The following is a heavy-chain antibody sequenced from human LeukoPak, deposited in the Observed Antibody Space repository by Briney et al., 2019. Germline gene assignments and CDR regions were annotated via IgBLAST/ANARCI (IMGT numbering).Heavy chain of an antibody. V-gene: IGHV3-33*08. Sequence: GGSLRLSCAASGFTFSSYGMHWVRQAPGKGLEWVAVIWYDGSNKYYADPVKGRFTISRDNAQKSLYLEMHSLRAEDTAVYYCARAVTSTEGYWGQGTLVTVSS. CDR2: IWYDGSNK. J-gene: IGHJ4*02. D-gene: IGHD4-17*01. CDR3: ARAVTSTEGY. CDR1: GFTFSSYG.